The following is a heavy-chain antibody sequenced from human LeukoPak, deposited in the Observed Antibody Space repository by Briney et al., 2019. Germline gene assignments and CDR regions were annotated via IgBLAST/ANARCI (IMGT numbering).Heavy chain of an antibody. CDR2: IYHSGST. V-gene: IGHV4-38-2*02. CDR1: GYSISSGYY. Sequence: SETLSLTCTVSGYSISSGYYWGWIRQPPGKGLEWIGSIYHSGSTYYNPSLKSRVTISVDTSKNQFSLKLSSVTAADTAVYYCARDPDSGSYSFPSYWGQGTLVTVSS. J-gene: IGHJ4*02. D-gene: IGHD1-26*01. CDR3: ARDPDSGSYSFPSY.